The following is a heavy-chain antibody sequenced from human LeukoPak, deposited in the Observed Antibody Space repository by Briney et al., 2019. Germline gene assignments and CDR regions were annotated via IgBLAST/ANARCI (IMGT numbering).Heavy chain of an antibody. J-gene: IGHJ4*02. CDR3: ARDPDYYDSSGYYFDY. D-gene: IGHD3-22*01. Sequence: GGSLRLSCAASGFTFSDYYMSWIRQAPGKGLEWVANIKQDGSEKYYVDSVKGRFTISRDNAKNSLYLQMNSLRAEDTAVYYCARDPDYYDSSGYYFDYWGQGTLVTVSS. V-gene: IGHV3-7*01. CDR1: GFTFSDYY. CDR2: IKQDGSEK.